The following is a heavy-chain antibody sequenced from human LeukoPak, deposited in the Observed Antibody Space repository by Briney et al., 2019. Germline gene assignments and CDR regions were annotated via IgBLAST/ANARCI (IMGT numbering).Heavy chain of an antibody. CDR1: GDSISNFY. V-gene: IGHV4-59*08. CDR3: ARLAVAGTH. Sequence: KASETLSLTCTVSGDSISNFYWNWIRQSPGKGLEWIGNIHYSGSSVYNPSLKSRVTISVDTSKNQFSLKLSSVTAADTAVYYCARLAVAGTHWGQGTLVTVSS. D-gene: IGHD6-19*01. J-gene: IGHJ4*02. CDR2: IHYSGSS.